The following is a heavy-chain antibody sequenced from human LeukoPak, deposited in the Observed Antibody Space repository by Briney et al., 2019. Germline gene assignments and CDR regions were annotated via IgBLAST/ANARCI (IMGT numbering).Heavy chain of an antibody. D-gene: IGHD6-13*01. CDR3: ASYRPIAAAGGSAGLPYY. J-gene: IGHJ4*02. V-gene: IGHV3-21*01. CDR1: GFTFSSYS. Sequence: GGSLRLSCAASGFTFSSYSMNWVRQAPGKGLEWVSSISSSSSYIYYPDSVKGRFTISRDNAKNSLYLQMNSLRAEDTAVYYCASYRPIAAAGGSAGLPYYWGQGTLVTVSS. CDR2: ISSSSSYI.